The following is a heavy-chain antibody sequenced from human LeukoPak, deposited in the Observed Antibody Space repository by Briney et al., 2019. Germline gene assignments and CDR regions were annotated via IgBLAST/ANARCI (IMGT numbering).Heavy chain of an antibody. J-gene: IGHJ5*02. Sequence: ETLSLTCAVYGGSFSGYYWSWIRQPPGKGLEWIGEINHSGSTNYNPSLKSRVTISVDTSKNQFSLKLSSVTAADTAVYYCARLSSWKTVFPRGPRFPFDPWGQGTLVTVSS. D-gene: IGHD1-1*01. CDR1: GGSFSGYY. CDR2: INHSGST. CDR3: ARLSSWKTVFPRGPRFPFDP. V-gene: IGHV4-34*01.